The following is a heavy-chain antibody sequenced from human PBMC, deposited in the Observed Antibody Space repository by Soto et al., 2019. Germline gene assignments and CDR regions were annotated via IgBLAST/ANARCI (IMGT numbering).Heavy chain of an antibody. CDR1: GYTFTSYY. CDR3: ARDRFLDDFYYYGMDV. Sequence: ASVKVSCKASGYTFTSYYMHWVRQAPGQGLEWMGIINPSGGSTSYAQKFQGRVTMTRDTSTSTVYMELSSLRSEDTAVYYGARDRFLDDFYYYGMDVWGQGTTVTVSS. J-gene: IGHJ6*02. D-gene: IGHD3-3*01. CDR2: INPSGGST. V-gene: IGHV1-46*01.